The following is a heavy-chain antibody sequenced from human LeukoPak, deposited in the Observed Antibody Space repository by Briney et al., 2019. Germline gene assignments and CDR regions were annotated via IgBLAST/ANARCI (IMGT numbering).Heavy chain of an antibody. J-gene: IGHJ4*02. V-gene: IGHV3-53*01. CDR3: ARDSSGPAF. D-gene: IGHD3-22*01. CDR1: GFTVTDNY. CDR2: IYRDGGT. Sequence: PGGSLRLSCAASGFTVTDNYMSWVRQAPGKGLEWVSVIYRDGGTFYSDSVKGRFTISRDYSKNTLYLQMNSLRVDDTAVYYCARDSSGPAFWGQGTLVTVSS.